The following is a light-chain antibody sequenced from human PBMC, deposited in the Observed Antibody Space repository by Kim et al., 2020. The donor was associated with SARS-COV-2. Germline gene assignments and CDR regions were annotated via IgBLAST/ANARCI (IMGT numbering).Light chain of an antibody. CDR1: ISDVGGYNY. V-gene: IGLV2-14*03. Sequence: QSALTQPASVSGSPGQSITISCTGTISDVGGYNYVSWYQHHPGKAPKLMIYDVSKRPSGVSNRFSGSKSGNTASLTISGLQAEDEADYYCSSYTSSSTYSVFGTGTKVTVL. CDR3: SSYTSSSTYSV. CDR2: DVS. J-gene: IGLJ1*01.